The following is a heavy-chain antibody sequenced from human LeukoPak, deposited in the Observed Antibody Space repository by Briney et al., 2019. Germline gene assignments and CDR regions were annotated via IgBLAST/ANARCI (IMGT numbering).Heavy chain of an antibody. J-gene: IGHJ6*03. CDR2: IYTSGST. CDR3: ARVESGYSFRHYYYYMGV. D-gene: IGHD3-3*01. CDR1: GGSISSYY. Sequence: SETLSLTCTVSGGSISSYYWRWIRQPAGKGLEWIGRIYTSGSTNYNPSLKSRVTMSVDTSKNQFSLKLSSVTAADTAVYYCARVESGYSFRHYYYYMGVWGKGTTVTVSS. V-gene: IGHV4-4*07.